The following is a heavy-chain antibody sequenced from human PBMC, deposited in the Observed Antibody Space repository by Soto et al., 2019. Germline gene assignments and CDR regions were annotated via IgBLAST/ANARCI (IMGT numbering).Heavy chain of an antibody. CDR1: GYTFTSYD. Sequence: ASVKVSCKASGYTFTSYDINWVRQATGQGLEWMGWMNPNSGNTGYAQKFQGRVTMTRNTSISTAYMELSRLRSEDTAVYYCARASNYDFWSGYYRATTYFDYWGQGTLVTVSS. V-gene: IGHV1-8*01. D-gene: IGHD3-3*01. CDR2: MNPNSGNT. CDR3: ARASNYDFWSGYYRATTYFDY. J-gene: IGHJ4*02.